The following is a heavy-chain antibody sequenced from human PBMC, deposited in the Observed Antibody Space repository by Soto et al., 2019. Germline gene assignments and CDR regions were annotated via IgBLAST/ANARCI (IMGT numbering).Heavy chain of an antibody. CDR3: ARDRGYRSGSFGS. CDR1: GGSIRGYY. V-gene: IGHV4-4*07. J-gene: IGHJ5*02. D-gene: IGHD5-18*01. Sequence: SETLSLTCIVSGGSIRGYYWSWIRQPAGKELAWIGRSYRDGTTNYNPSLKGRGTMSVDTSKKQISLKLTSVTAADTAMYYCARDRGYRSGSFGSWGQGVLVTVSS. CDR2: SYRDGTT.